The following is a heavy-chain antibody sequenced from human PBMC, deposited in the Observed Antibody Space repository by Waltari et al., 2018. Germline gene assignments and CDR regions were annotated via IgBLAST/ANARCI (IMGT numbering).Heavy chain of an antibody. V-gene: IGHV1-2*02. CDR3: ARGPPVTMVQQPTRMGGFDY. Sequence: QVQLVQSGAEVKKPGASVKVSRKASGYTFTGYYMHWVRQAPGQGLEWMGWIKPNSGGTNYAQKFQGRVTLTRDTSISTAYMELSRLRSDDTAVYYCARGPPVTMVQQPTRMGGFDYWGQGTLVTVSS. CDR1: GYTFTGYY. J-gene: IGHJ4*02. CDR2: IKPNSGGT. D-gene: IGHD3-10*01.